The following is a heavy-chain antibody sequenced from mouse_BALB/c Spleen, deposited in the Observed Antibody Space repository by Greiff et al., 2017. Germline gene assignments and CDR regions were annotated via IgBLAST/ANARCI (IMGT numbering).Heavy chain of an antibody. V-gene: IGHV1-31*01. J-gene: IGHJ4*01. CDR2: INPYNGAT. D-gene: IGHD2-14*01. CDR3: ARREGIIPMDY. Sequence: EVKLMESGPELVKPGASVKISCKASGYSFTGYYMHWVKQSHVKSLEWIGRINPYNGATSYNQNFKDKASLTVDKSSSTAYMELHSLTSEDSAVYYCARREGIIPMDYWGQGTSVTVSS. CDR1: GYSFTGYY.